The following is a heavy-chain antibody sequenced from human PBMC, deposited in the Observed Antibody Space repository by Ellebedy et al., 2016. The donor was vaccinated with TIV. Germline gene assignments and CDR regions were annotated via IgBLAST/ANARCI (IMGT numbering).Heavy chain of an antibody. CDR2: IYSGGNT. Sequence: GGPLRLSCAASGFTVSSSYMSWVRQAPGKGLEWVSVIYSGGNTYYADSVRGRFTISRDNSKNTLYLQMNSLRVEDTAVYYCARLLYYYGSGTYSHEYYFDYWGQGTLVTVSS. D-gene: IGHD3-10*01. J-gene: IGHJ4*02. V-gene: IGHV3-66*04. CDR3: ARLLYYYGSGTYSHEYYFDY. CDR1: GFTVSSSY.